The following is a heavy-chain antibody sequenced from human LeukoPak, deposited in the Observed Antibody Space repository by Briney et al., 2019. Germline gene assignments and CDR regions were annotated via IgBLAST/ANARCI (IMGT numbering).Heavy chain of an antibody. D-gene: IGHD6-13*01. Sequence: SQTLSLTCAISGDSVSSNSAAWNWIRQSPSRGLEWLGRTYYRSKWYNDYAVSVKSRITINPDTPKNQFSLQLNSVTPEDTAVYYCARGSSSKHYYYYGMDVWGQGTTVTVSS. CDR1: GDSVSSNSAA. CDR2: TYYRSKWYN. CDR3: ARGSSSKHYYYYGMDV. J-gene: IGHJ6*02. V-gene: IGHV6-1*01.